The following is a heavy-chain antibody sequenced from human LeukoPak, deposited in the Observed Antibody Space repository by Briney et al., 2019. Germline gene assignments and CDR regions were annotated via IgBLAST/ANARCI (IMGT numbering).Heavy chain of an antibody. CDR3: ARPYSGYETDY. Sequence: GGSLRLSCAASGFTFSSYAMSWVRQAPGKGLEWVSYISSSGSTIYYADSVKGRFTICRDNAKNSLYLQMNSLRAEDTAVYYCARPYSGYETDYWGQGTLVTVSS. D-gene: IGHD5-12*01. CDR2: ISSSGSTI. CDR1: GFTFSSYA. V-gene: IGHV3-48*03. J-gene: IGHJ4*02.